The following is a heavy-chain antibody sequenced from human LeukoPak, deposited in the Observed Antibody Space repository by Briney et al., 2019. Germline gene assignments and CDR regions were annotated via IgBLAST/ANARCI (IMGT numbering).Heavy chain of an antibody. CDR3: ARDQALYSGCDQFDFCG. Sequence: GGSLRLSCAASGFSLSSYWMHWVRQAPGGGLGWVSRIISVGSSTSYAHSVKGGSTLSRDKAKNTLYLRMNRLRAEGTSVSECARDQALYSGCDQFDFCGWGPRATVSV. CDR2: IISVGSST. D-gene: IGHD5-12*01. V-gene: IGHV3-74*01. CDR1: GFSLSSYW. J-gene: IGHJ6*02.